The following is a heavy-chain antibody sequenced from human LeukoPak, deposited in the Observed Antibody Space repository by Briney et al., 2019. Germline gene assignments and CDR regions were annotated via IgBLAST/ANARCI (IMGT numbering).Heavy chain of an antibody. D-gene: IGHD3-22*01. Sequence: PGGSLRLSCAASGFTVTNNYMSWVRRAPGKGLEWVSYITGSGSSIYYADSVKGRFTISRDNAKNSLYLQMNSLRAEDTAVYYCARVGSFRRGIVVARSAFDIWGQGTMVTVSS. CDR3: ARVGSFRRGIVVARSAFDI. CDR1: GFTVTNNY. V-gene: IGHV3-11*04. CDR2: ITGSGSSI. J-gene: IGHJ3*02.